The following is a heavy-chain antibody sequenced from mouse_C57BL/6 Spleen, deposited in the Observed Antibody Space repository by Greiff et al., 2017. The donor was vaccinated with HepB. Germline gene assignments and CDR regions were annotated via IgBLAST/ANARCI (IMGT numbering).Heavy chain of an antibody. CDR2: INPGSGGT. Sequence: QVQLQQSGAELVRPGTSVKVSCKASGYAFTNYLIEWVKQRPGQGLEWIGVINPGSGGTNYNGKFKGKATLTADKSSSTAYMQLSSLTSEDSAVYFCATLYYGYDDDYWGQGTTLTVSS. D-gene: IGHD2-2*01. CDR3: ATLYYGYDDDY. V-gene: IGHV1-54*01. J-gene: IGHJ2*01. CDR1: GYAFTNYL.